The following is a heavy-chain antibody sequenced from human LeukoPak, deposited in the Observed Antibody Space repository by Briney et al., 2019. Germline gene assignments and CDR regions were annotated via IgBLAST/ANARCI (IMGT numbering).Heavy chain of an antibody. D-gene: IGHD5-12*01. Sequence: SGGSLRLSCAASGFNFSSYAMNWVRQAPGKGLEYVSAITGDGSTPYYANSVKGRFTISRDNSRNTLYLQMGSLRSEDMAVYYCARVGFSGYDSWGQGTLVTVSS. CDR2: ITGDGSTP. V-gene: IGHV3-64*01. J-gene: IGHJ5*02. CDR1: GFNFSSYA. CDR3: ARVGFSGYDS.